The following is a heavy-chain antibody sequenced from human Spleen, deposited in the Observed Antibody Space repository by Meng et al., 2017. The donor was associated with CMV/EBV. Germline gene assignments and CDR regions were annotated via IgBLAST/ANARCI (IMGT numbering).Heavy chain of an antibody. Sequence: YAISWERQAPGQRLEWMGGIVPILGTANYAQKFQSRVTITTDESMSTAYMELSSLRSEDTAVYYCATALRFLEWFSLGFYYYGMDVWGQGTTVTVSS. CDR2: IVPILGTA. D-gene: IGHD3-3*01. V-gene: IGHV1-69*05. J-gene: IGHJ6*02. CDR1: YA. CDR3: ATALRFLEWFSLGFYYYGMDV.